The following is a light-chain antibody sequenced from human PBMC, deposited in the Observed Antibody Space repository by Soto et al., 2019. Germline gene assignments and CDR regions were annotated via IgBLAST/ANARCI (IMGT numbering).Light chain of an antibody. CDR2: DVS. CDR1: SSHVGGYNH. J-gene: IGLJ2*01. CDR3: SSFATTDAPMV. V-gene: IGLV2-14*03. Sequence: QSALTQPASVSGSPGQSITISCTGTSSHVGGYNHVSWYQQHPGEAPKLMIYDVSSRPSGVSNRFSGSKAADTASLTISGLQAEDEDDYYCSSFATTDAPMVFGGGTKLTVL.